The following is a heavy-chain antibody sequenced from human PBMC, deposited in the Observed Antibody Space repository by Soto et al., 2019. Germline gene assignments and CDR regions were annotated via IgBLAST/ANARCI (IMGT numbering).Heavy chain of an antibody. CDR3: ATAPNSHYYMDV. D-gene: IGHD1-7*01. CDR1: GYTLTELS. CDR2: FDPEDGET. J-gene: IGHJ6*03. Sequence: ASVKVSCKVSGYTLTELSMHWVRQAPGKGLEWMGGFDPEDGETIYAQKFQGRVTMTEDTSTDTAYMELGSLRSEDTAVYYCATAPNSHYYMDVWGKGTTVTVSS. V-gene: IGHV1-24*01.